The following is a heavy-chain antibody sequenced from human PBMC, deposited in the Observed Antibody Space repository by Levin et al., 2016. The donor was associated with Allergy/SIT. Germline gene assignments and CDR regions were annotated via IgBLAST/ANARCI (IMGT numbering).Heavy chain of an antibody. CDR2: ISGSSSYI. CDR3: ARDDGDSTAYYYGH. J-gene: IGHJ4*02. CDR1: GFTFNSNA. D-gene: IGHD3-22*01. V-gene: IGHV3-21*04. Sequence: GGSLRLSCAASGFTFNSNAMSWVRQAPGKGLEWVSSISGSSSYIYYTDSVKGRFTISRDNADNLLYLHMNSLRAEDTAVYYCARDDGDSTAYYYGHWGQGILVTVSS.